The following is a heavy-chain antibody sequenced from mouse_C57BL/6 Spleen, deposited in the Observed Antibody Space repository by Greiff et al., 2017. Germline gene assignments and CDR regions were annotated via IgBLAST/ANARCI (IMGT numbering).Heavy chain of an antibody. V-gene: IGHV1-18*01. CDR3: ARYGPYDFYWYFDV. D-gene: IGHD2-4*01. J-gene: IGHJ1*03. CDR1: GYTFTDYN. Sequence: EVQLQQSGPELVKPGASVKIPCKASGYTFTDYNMDWVKQSHGKSLEWIGDINPNNGGTTYNQKFKGKATLTVDKSSSTAYMELRSLTSEDTAVYYCARYGPYDFYWYFDVWGTGTTVTVAS. CDR2: INPNNGGT.